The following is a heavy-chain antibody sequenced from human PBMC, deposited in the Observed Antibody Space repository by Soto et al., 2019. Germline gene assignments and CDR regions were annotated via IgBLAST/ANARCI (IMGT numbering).Heavy chain of an antibody. D-gene: IGHD2-2*01. CDR2: VSFRGDI. V-gene: IGHV3-21*01. CDR3: ARGCSSASCYYY. CDR1: GFMFSSYT. J-gene: IGHJ4*02. Sequence: GGSLRLSCTASGFMFSSYTMNWVRQAPGKGLEWVSSVSFRGDIYYADSLEGRFTISRDDAKNSLYLQMDSLRAEDTAVYYCARGCSSASCYYYWGQGALVNVSS.